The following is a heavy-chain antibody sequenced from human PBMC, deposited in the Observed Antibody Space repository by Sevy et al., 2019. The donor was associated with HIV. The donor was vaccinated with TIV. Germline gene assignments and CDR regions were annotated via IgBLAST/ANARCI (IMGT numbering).Heavy chain of an antibody. D-gene: IGHD2-21*02. CDR3: ARVSLAYCGGDCYSGAFDI. CDR1: GFTFSSYA. CDR2: ISYDGSNK. J-gene: IGHJ3*02. Sequence: GGSLRLSCAASGFTFSSYAMHWVRQAPGKGLEWVAVISYDGSNKYYADSVKGRLTISRDNSKNTLYLQMNSLRAADTAVYYCARVSLAYCGGDCYSGAFDIWGQGTMVTVSS. V-gene: IGHV3-30-3*01.